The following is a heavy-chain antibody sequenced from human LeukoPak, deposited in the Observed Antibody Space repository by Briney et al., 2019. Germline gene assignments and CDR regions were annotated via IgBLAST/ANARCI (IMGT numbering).Heavy chain of an antibody. J-gene: IGHJ4*02. CDR2: ISSSGSTI. D-gene: IGHD6-13*01. Sequence: PGGSLRLSCAASGFTFSSYEMNWVRQAPGKGLEWVSYISSSGSTIYYADSVKGRFTISRDNAKNSLYLQMNSLRAEDTAVYYCARDPMQQLDAEENYFDYWGQGTLVTVSS. CDR3: ARDPMQQLDAEENYFDY. V-gene: IGHV3-48*03. CDR1: GFTFSSYE.